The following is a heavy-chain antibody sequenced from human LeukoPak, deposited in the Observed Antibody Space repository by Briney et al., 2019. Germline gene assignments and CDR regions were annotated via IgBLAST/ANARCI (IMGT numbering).Heavy chain of an antibody. V-gene: IGHV4-61*01. Sequence: KPSETLSLTCTVSGGSVSSGSYYWSWIRQPPGKGLEWIGYMYHTGSSIYSPSLKSRLTISVDTSKNQFSLNLSSMTAADTAVYYCAGDQGGSAHRHAFDIWGQGTLVTVSS. CDR2: MYHTGSS. CDR1: GGSVSSGSYY. D-gene: IGHD1-26*01. CDR3: AGDQGGSAHRHAFDI. J-gene: IGHJ3*02.